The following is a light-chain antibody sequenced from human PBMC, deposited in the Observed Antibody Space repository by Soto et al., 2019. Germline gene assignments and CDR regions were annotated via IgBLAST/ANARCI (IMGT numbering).Light chain of an antibody. Sequence: QTVVTQEPSLTVSPGVTVTLTCASSTGAVTSGNYPSWFQQKAGQTPRTLIYTTNSRHSWTPARFSGSLLGGKAALTLSGVQPEDEAEYYCLFYYGGAQLVFSGGTKLTVL. CDR1: TGAVTSGNY. V-gene: IGLV7-43*01. J-gene: IGLJ3*02. CDR3: LFYYGGAQLV. CDR2: TTN.